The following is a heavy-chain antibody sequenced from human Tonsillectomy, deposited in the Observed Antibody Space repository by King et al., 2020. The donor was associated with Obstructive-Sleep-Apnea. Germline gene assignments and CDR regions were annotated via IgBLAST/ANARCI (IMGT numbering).Heavy chain of an antibody. CDR1: GCTFSSYA. Sequence: VQLVESGGGLVQPGGSLRLSCAASGCTFSSYAVTLVRQDPGKGLDGVSVISGSGGSTYYADSVKGRFTISRDNSKNTLYLQMNSLRAEDTAVYYCVKGWTVTTSGADYWGQGTLVTVSS. CDR3: VKGWTVTTSGADY. D-gene: IGHD4-17*01. CDR2: ISGSGGST. V-gene: IGHV3-23*04. J-gene: IGHJ4*02.